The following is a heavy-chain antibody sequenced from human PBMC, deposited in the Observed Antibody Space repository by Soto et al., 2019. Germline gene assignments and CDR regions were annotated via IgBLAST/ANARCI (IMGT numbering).Heavy chain of an antibody. CDR1: GCSINSGYY. D-gene: IGHD3-9*01. V-gene: IGHV4-38-2*02. CDR3: APLTPPFDY. CDR2: IYHSGTT. Sequence: PSETLSLTCTVSGCSINSGYYWVWVRQSPGKGLEWIGTIYHSGTTYYNPSLKSRVTISVDTSKNQFSLKLNSVTAADTAVYYCAPLTPPFDYWGQGTLVTVSS. J-gene: IGHJ4*02.